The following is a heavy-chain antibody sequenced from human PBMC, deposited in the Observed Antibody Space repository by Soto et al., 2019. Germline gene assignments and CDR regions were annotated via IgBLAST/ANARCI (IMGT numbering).Heavy chain of an antibody. CDR1: GFTSNHNP. J-gene: IGHJ4*02. CDR3: AKGVDGPHCTRTSCLFYYDY. D-gene: IGHD2-2*01. CDR2: ISDRGAT. Sequence: GGSLRLSCAASGFTSNHNPMNWVRQAPGKGQEWVSTISDRGATYYADSIKGRFTISRDNSKNSLFLQMIILRVEDTAIYFCAKGVDGPHCTRTSCLFYYDYWGQGTLVTSPQ. V-gene: IGHV3-23*01.